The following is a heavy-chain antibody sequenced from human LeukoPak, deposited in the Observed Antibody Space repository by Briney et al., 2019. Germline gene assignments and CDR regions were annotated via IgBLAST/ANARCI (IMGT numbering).Heavy chain of an antibody. V-gene: IGHV5-51*01. CDR3: ARNLGRDFWSGYYYY. CDR2: IYPGDSDT. Sequence: GESLKISCKGSGYSFTSYWIGWVRQMPGKGLEWMGIIYPGDSDTRYSPSFQGQVTISADKSISTAYLQWGSLKASDTAMYYCARNLGRDFWSGYYYYWGQGTLVTVSS. CDR1: GYSFTSYW. J-gene: IGHJ4*02. D-gene: IGHD3-3*01.